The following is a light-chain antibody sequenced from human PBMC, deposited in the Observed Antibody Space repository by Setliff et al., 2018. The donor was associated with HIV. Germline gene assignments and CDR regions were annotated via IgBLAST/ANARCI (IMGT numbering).Light chain of an antibody. V-gene: IGLV4-60*03. CDR3: ETWDSNTHV. J-gene: IGLJ3*02. CDR2: LEGSGSY. Sequence: QPVLTQSSSASASLGSLVKLTCTLSSGHSSYIIAWHQQQPGKAPRYLMKLEGSGSYNKGSGVPDRFSGSSSGADCYLTISNLQPEDEADYYCETWDSNTHVFGGGTQLTVL. CDR1: SGHSSYI.